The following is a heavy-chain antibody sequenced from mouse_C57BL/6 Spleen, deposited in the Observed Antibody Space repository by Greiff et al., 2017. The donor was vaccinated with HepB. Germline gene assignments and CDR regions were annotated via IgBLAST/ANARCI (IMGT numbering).Heavy chain of an antibody. Sequence: EVQLQQSGPELVKPGASVKIPCEASGYTFTDYNMDWVKQSHGKSLEWIGDINPNNGGTIYNQKFKGKATLTVDKSSSTAYMELRSLTSEDTAVYYCARNYGSSYDYAMDYWGQGTSVTVSS. V-gene: IGHV1-18*01. D-gene: IGHD1-1*01. J-gene: IGHJ4*01. CDR3: ARNYGSSYDYAMDY. CDR2: INPNNGGT. CDR1: GYTFTDYN.